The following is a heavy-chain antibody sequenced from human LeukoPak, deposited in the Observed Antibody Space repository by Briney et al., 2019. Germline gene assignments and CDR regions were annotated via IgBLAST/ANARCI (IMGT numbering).Heavy chain of an antibody. D-gene: IGHD3-10*01. Sequence: GGSLRLSCAASGFTFSSYAMSWVRQAPGKGLEWVSAISGSGGSTYYADSVKGRFTISRDNAKNSLYLQMNSLRAEDTAVYYCASTTMVRGVIIKETPDYWGQGTLVTVSS. CDR3: ASTTMVRGVIIKETPDY. CDR2: ISGSGGST. CDR1: GFTFSSYA. V-gene: IGHV3-23*01. J-gene: IGHJ4*02.